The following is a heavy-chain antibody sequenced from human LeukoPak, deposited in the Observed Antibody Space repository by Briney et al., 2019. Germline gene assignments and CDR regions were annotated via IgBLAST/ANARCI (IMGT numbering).Heavy chain of an antibody. CDR2: IYPGDSDT. Sequence: GESLKISCKGSGYSFTSYWIGWVRQMPGKGLEWMGIIYPGDSDTRYSPSFQGQVTISADKSISTAYLQWSSLKASDTAMYYCARQVYGSGSSSAEYFQHWGQGTLVTVSS. CDR1: GYSFTSYW. CDR3: ARQVYGSGSSSAEYFQH. D-gene: IGHD3-10*01. V-gene: IGHV5-51*01. J-gene: IGHJ1*01.